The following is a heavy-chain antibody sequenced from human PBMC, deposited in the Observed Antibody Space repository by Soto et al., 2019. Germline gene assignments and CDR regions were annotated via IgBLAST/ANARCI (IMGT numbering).Heavy chain of an antibody. J-gene: IGHJ4*02. D-gene: IGHD2-15*01. V-gene: IGHV4-59*11. Sequence: QVQLQESGPGLVQPSETLSVTCSVSGGSISSHYWNWIRQPPGKGLEYIGYIYYSGSTNYNPSLKSRVTISLDTSTNQFSLRLNSVTPADTAVYYCARGIWEAGGNYFDLWGQGTLVTVSS. CDR2: IYYSGST. CDR3: ARGIWEAGGNYFDL. CDR1: GGSISSHY.